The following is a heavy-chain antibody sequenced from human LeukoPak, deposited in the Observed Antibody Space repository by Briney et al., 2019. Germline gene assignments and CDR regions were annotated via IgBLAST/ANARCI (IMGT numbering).Heavy chain of an antibody. CDR3: ARGAVAYYYFDN. Sequence: PSETLSLTCTASGSSISSAYYWGWIRQPPGKGLEFIGSIYHSGNSYYNLSLKSRLTISVDTSKNQFSLKLSSVTAADTAVYYCARGAVAYYYFDNWGQGTLVTVSS. CDR1: GSSISSAYY. CDR2: IYHSGNS. V-gene: IGHV4-38-2*02. D-gene: IGHD6-19*01. J-gene: IGHJ4*02.